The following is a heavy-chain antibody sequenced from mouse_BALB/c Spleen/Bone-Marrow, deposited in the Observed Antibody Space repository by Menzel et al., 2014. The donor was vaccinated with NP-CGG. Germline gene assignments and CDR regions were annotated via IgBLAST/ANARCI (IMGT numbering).Heavy chain of an antibody. D-gene: IGHD4-1*01. Sequence: VQLQQSGAELVKPGASVKLSCTASGSNIKDTYMHWVKQRPEQGLEWIGRIDPANGNTKYDPKFQGKATITADTSSNTACLQLSSLTSEDTAAYYCARWEYYAMDYWGQGTSVTVSS. V-gene: IGHV14-3*02. CDR1: GSNIKDTY. CDR2: IDPANGNT. J-gene: IGHJ4*01. CDR3: ARWEYYAMDY.